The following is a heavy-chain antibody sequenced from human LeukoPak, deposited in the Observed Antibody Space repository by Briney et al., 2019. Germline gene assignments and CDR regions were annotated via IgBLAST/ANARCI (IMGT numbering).Heavy chain of an antibody. D-gene: IGHD1-20*01. CDR2: IYHSGST. J-gene: IGHJ4*02. CDR1: GYSISSGYY. CDR3: ARGGITGASSY. V-gene: IGHV4-38-2*02. Sequence: SETLSLTCTVSGYSISSGYYWGWIRQPPGKGLEWIGSIYHSGSTHYNPSLTSRVTISVDTSKNQFSLRLSSVTAADTAVYYCARGGITGASSYWGQGTLVTVSS.